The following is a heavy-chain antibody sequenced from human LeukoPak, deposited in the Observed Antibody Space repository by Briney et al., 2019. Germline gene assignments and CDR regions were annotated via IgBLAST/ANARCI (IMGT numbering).Heavy chain of an antibody. J-gene: IGHJ4*02. CDR1: GGSISSYH. D-gene: IGHD3-16*01. V-gene: IGHV4-59*01. CDR3: AREGGVGTIDY. Sequence: PSQTLSLTCTVSGGSISSYHWSWIRQPPGKGLEWIGYIYYSGSTNYNPSLKSRVTISVDTSKNQFSLKLSSVTAADTAVYYCAREGGVGTIDYWGQGTLVTVSS. CDR2: IYYSGST.